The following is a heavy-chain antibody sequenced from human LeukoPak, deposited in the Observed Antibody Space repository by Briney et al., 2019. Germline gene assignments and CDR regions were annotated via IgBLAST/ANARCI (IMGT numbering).Heavy chain of an antibody. CDR2: IWYDGSTK. CDR3: ARSLRDSSGYYFDH. CDR1: GFSFSSYG. Sequence: PGGSLRFSCASSGFSFSSYGMHWVRQAPGKGLEWVAVIWYDGSTKYYADSVQGRFAISRDNSKNTLYLQMNTLRAEDTAVYYCARSLRDSSGYYFDHWGQGTLVTVSS. V-gene: IGHV3-33*01. J-gene: IGHJ4*02. D-gene: IGHD3-22*01.